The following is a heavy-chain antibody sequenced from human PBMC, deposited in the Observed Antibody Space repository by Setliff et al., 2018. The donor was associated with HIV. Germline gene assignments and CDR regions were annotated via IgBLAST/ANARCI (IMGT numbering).Heavy chain of an antibody. CDR2: IYHTGRT. V-gene: IGHV4-39*01. CDR1: GGSIDNNKSY. D-gene: IGHD3-22*01. Sequence: PSETMSLTCSVSGGSIDNNKSYWTWIRQPPGKGLEWTGSIYHTGRTYYNRSLESRLTISINTSKNQFSLKLTSVTAADTAMYYCASRIYYYDESRVLREEGFVPWGQGTLVTVSS. CDR3: ASRIYYYDESRVLREEGFVP. J-gene: IGHJ5*02.